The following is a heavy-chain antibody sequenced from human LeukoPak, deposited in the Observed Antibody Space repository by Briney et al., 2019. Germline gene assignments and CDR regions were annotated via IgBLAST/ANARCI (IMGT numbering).Heavy chain of an antibody. J-gene: IGHJ6*03. CDR2: IIPIFGTA. CDR3: ARVLSRLAPDYYYMDV. V-gene: IGHV1-69*05. Sequence: VKVSCKASGGTFSSYAISWVRQAPGQGLEWMGGIIPIFGTANYAQKFQGRVTITTDESTSTAYMELSSLSSEDTAVYYCARVLSRLAPDYYYMDVWGKGTTVTVSS. CDR1: GGTFSSYA. D-gene: IGHD3-9*01.